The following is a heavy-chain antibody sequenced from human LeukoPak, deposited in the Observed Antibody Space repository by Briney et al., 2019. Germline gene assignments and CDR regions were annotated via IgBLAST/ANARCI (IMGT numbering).Heavy chain of an antibody. J-gene: IGHJ4*02. CDR3: AKADYASGIYGAFDY. V-gene: IGHV3-7*03. Sequence: GGSLRLSCAASGFSLSTYWMSWVRQAPGKGLEWVANIKQDESEKDYVDSVKGRFTISRDNSKNTLYLQMNSLRAEDTAVYYCAKADYASGIYGAFDYWGQGTLVTVSS. D-gene: IGHD3-10*01. CDR2: IKQDESEK. CDR1: GFSLSTYW.